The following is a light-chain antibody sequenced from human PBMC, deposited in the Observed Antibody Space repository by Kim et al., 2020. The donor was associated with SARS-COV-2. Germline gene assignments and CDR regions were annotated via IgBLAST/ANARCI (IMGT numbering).Light chain of an antibody. Sequence: QADPSSCTGNSIDVCGYNYVSWYQQRPGEAPKLMIYEVNKRPSGVPERFSGSKSGHTASLTVSGLQAEDEAHYYCSSYGGTNNVIFGGGTQLTVL. CDR2: EVN. CDR3: SSYGGTNNVI. V-gene: IGLV2-8*01. CDR1: SIDVCGYNY. J-gene: IGLJ2*01.